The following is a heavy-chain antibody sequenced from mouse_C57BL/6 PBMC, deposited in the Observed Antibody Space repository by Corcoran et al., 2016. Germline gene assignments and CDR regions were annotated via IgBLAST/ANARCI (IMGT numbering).Heavy chain of an antibody. Sequence: EVQLQQSGAELVRPGASVKLSCTASGFNIKDYYMHWVKQRPEQGLEWIGRIDPEDGDTEYAPKFQGKATMTADTSSNTAYLQLSSLTSEDTAVYYCTTGMTTVVATKGFAYWGQGTLVTVSA. CDR1: GFNIKDYY. J-gene: IGHJ3*01. D-gene: IGHD1-1*01. CDR3: TTGMTTVVATKGFAY. V-gene: IGHV14-1*01. CDR2: IDPEDGDT.